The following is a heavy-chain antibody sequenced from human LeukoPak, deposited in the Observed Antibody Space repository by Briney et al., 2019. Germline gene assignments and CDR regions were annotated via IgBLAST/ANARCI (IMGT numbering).Heavy chain of an antibody. CDR1: GFTFSSYS. CDR2: ITSSSSYI. Sequence: GGSLRLSCAASGFTFSSYSMNWARQAPGEGLEWVSSITSSSSYIYYADSVKGRFTISRDNAKNSLYQQMNSLRAEDTAVYYCAREMLAAVAAQSWGQGTLVTVSS. D-gene: IGHD6-19*01. CDR3: AREMLAAVAAQS. V-gene: IGHV3-21*01. J-gene: IGHJ5*02.